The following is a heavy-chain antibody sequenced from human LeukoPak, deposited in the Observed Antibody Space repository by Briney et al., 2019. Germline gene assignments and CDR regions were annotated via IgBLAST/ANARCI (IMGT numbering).Heavy chain of an antibody. CDR1: GFTFSSYA. V-gene: IGHV3-53*04. Sequence: GGSLRLSCAASGFTFSSYAMSWVRQAPGKGLEWVSVIYSGGSTYYADSVKGRFTISRHNSKNTLYLQMNSLRAEDTAVYYCARVTTGYSSSWYPNWFDPWGQGTLVTVSS. CDR2: IYSGGST. CDR3: ARVTTGYSSSWYPNWFDP. J-gene: IGHJ5*02. D-gene: IGHD6-13*01.